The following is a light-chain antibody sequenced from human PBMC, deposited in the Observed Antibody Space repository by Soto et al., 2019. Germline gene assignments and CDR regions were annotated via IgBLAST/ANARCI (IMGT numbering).Light chain of an antibody. V-gene: IGLV1-44*01. CDR2: RNN. CDR1: RSNIGRNF. J-gene: IGLJ2*01. Sequence: QSVLTQSPSASGTPGQRVTISCSGSRSNIGRNFVYWYQHVPGTAPRLLIQRNNERPSGVPDRFSGSTSGTIASLAITGLQAEDEADYYCQSYDIRLNGLTFGLGTKVTVL. CDR3: QSYDIRLNGLT.